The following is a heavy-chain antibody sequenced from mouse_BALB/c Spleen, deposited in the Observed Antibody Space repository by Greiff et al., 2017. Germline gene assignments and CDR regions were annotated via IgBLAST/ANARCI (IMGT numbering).Heavy chain of an antibody. CDR1: GYTFTDYN. CDR3: AKGRGFAY. Sequence: VQLKQSGPELVKPGASVKISCKASGYTFTDYNMHWVKQSHGKSLEWIGYIYPYNGGTGYNQKFKSKATLTVDNSSSTAYMELRSLTSEDSAVYYCAKGRGFAYWGQGTLVTVSA. CDR2: IYPYNGGT. J-gene: IGHJ3*01. V-gene: IGHV1S29*02.